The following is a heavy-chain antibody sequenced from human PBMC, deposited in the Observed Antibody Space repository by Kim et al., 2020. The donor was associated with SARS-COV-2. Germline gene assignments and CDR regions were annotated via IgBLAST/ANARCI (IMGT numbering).Heavy chain of an antibody. V-gene: IGHV3-74*01. Sequence: GGSLRLSCAASGFTFSSYWMHWVRQAPGKGLVWVSRINRDGSSTTYADSVKGRFTISRDNTKNTLYLQMNSLRAEDTAVYYCAREGLVATTDCWGQGTLVTVSS. CDR1: GFTFSSYW. J-gene: IGHJ4*02. D-gene: IGHD2-21*02. CDR2: INRDGSST. CDR3: AREGLVATTDC.